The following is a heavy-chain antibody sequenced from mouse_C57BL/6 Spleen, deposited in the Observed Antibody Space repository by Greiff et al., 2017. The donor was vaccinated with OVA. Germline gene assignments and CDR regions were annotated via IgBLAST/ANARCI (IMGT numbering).Heavy chain of an antibody. Sequence: EVKLVESGGGLVKPGGSLKLSCAASGFTFSSYTMSWVRQTPEKRLEWVATISGGGGNTYYPDSVKGRFTISRDNAKNTLYLQMSSMRSEDTALYYCARREVGRRYCDYWGQGTTLTVSS. J-gene: IGHJ2*01. CDR2: ISGGGGNT. CDR1: GFTFSSYT. CDR3: ARREVGRRYCDY. V-gene: IGHV5-9*01. D-gene: IGHD4-1*01.